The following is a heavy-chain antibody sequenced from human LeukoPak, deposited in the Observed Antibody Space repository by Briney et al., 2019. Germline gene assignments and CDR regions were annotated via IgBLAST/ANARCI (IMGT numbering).Heavy chain of an antibody. V-gene: IGHV3-23*01. CDR2: ISGSGGST. CDR3: ACIYEWVLLVFYFQH. J-gene: IGHJ1*01. Sequence: PGGSLRLSCAASGFTVSSNYMSWVRQAPGKGLEWVSAISGSGGSTYYADSVKGRFTISRDNSKNTLYLQMNSLRAEDTAVYYCACIYEWVLLVFYFQHWGQGTLVTVSS. D-gene: IGHD1-26*01. CDR1: GFTVSSNY.